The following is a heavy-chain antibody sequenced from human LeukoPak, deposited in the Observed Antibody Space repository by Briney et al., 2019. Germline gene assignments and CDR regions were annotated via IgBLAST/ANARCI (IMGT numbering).Heavy chain of an antibody. Sequence: SVKVSCKASGGAFSSYAISWVRQAPGQGLEWMGGIIPIFGTANYAQKFQGRVTITADESTSTAYMELSSLRSEDTAVYYCVRYDFWSGQNPYYYGMDVWGQGTTVTVSS. CDR1: GGAFSSYA. D-gene: IGHD3-3*01. CDR2: IIPIFGTA. CDR3: VRYDFWSGQNPYYYGMDV. V-gene: IGHV1-69*13. J-gene: IGHJ6*02.